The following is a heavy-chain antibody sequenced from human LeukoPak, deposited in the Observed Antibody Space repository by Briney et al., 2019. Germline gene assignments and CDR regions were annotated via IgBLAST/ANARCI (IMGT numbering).Heavy chain of an antibody. CDR1: GGTFSSYA. Sequence: SVKVSCKASGGTFSSYAISWVRQAPGQGLEWMGRIIPILGIANYAQKFQGRVTITADKSTSTAYMELSSLRSEDTAVYYCARGGYGGSYGGPLGYWGQGTLVTVSS. CDR2: IIPILGIA. D-gene: IGHD1-26*01. J-gene: IGHJ4*02. CDR3: ARGGYGGSYGGPLGY. V-gene: IGHV1-69*04.